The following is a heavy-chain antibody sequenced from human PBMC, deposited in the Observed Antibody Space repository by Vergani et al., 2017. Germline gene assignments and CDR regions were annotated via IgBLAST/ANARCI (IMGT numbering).Heavy chain of an antibody. J-gene: IGHJ3*02. CDR3: ASRGGDGIRGDAFDI. D-gene: IGHD2-21*02. CDR2: IYYSGST. V-gene: IGHV4-59*08. CDR1: GGSISSYY. Sequence: QVQLQESGPGLVKPSETLSLTCTVSGGSISSYYWSWIRQPPGKGLEWIGYIYYSGSTNYNPSLKSRVIISVDTSKNQFSLKLSSVTAADTAVYYCASRGGDGIRGDAFDIWGQGTMVAVSS.